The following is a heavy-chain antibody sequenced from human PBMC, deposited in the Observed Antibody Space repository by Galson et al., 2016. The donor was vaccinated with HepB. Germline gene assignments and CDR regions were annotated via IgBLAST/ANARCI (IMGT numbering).Heavy chain of an antibody. J-gene: IGHJ4*02. Sequence: LSLTCAVYGGSFNDYYWTWIRQSPQKGLEWIGEVNHHGNTNYNPSLESRVTISIDVSKKQFSLKLTSVTAADTGVYYCARGLDPQYGEFRQWGQGTLVTVSS. CDR3: ARGLDPQYGEFRQ. CDR1: GGSFNDYY. V-gene: IGHV4-34*01. CDR2: VNHHGNT. D-gene: IGHD3-10*01.